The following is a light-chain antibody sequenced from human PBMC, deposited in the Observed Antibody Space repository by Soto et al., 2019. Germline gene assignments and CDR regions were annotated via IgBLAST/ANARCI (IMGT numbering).Light chain of an antibody. Sequence: EIMLTQSPATLSLSPGERATLSCRASQSVSSYLAWYQQKPGQAPRLLIYGASTRATGIPARFSGSGSGTDFTLTISRLEPEDFAVYYCQQYVSSPWAFGQGTRWIS. V-gene: IGKV3-20*01. CDR3: QQYVSSPWA. CDR2: GAS. CDR1: QSVSSY. J-gene: IGKJ1*01.